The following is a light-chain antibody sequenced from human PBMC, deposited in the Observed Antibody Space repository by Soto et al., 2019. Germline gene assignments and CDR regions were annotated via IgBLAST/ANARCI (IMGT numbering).Light chain of an antibody. J-gene: IGLJ3*02. CDR3: AAWEDSLFGPV. CDR2: KDT. V-gene: IGLV1-44*01. CDR1: HSNIGINP. Sequence: QSVLTQPPSASGTPGQRVTISCSGSHSNIGINPVNWYQLLPGTALKLLLYKDTQRPSGVPDRFSGSKSGTSASLAISGLQYEDEGDYYCAAWEDSLFGPVFGGGTKLTVL.